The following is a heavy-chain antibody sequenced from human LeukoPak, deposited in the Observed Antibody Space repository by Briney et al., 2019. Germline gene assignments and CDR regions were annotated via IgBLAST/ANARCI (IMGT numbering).Heavy chain of an antibody. V-gene: IGHV1-69*13. J-gene: IGHJ4*02. D-gene: IGHD1-1*01. CDR3: ARDISDGYSHYFDY. CDR2: IIPIFGAA. Sequence: SVKVSCKASGGTFSSYAISWVRQAPGQGLEWMGGIIPIFGAANYAQKFQGRVTITADESTSTAYMELSSVTAADTAVYYCARDISDGYSHYFDYWGQGTLVTVSS. CDR1: GGTFSSYA.